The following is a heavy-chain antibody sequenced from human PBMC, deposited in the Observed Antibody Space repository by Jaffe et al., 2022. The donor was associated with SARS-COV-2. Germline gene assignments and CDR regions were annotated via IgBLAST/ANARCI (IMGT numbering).Heavy chain of an antibody. J-gene: IGHJ4*02. D-gene: IGHD2-2*01. Sequence: QVQLVQSGSELKEPGASVKVSCRASGYTFTTYSISWVRQAPGQGLEWMGWINTNSGYPTYVQGFTGRFVFSLDTSVNTAYMQITSLKPEDTALYYCARGRGFCSSSNCYFDLWGQGTLVTASS. CDR3: ARGRGFCSSSNCYFDL. CDR2: INTNSGYP. V-gene: IGHV7-4-1*02. CDR1: GYTFTTYS.